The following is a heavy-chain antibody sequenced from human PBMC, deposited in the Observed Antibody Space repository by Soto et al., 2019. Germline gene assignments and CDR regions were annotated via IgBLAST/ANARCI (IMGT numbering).Heavy chain of an antibody. J-gene: IGHJ4*02. CDR1: GFTFTSYA. V-gene: IGHV3-23*01. CDR2: ISGSGGDT. CDR3: AKHDCWTLYNTGVDS. D-gene: IGHD3-3*01. Sequence: PWGSLRLSCSASGFTFTSYAMSWVRQAPGKGLEWVSGISGSGGDTKSADSVKSRFTISRDNFKNMLYLQMNSLRAEDTAVYYCAKHDCWTLYNTGVDSWGQGT.